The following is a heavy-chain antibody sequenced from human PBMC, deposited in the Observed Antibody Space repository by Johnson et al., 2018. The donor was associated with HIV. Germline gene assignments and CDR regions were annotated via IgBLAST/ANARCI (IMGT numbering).Heavy chain of an antibody. V-gene: IGHV3-15*01. D-gene: IGHD2/OR15-2a*01. CDR1: GFTFSSYG. J-gene: IGHJ3*02. Sequence: VQLVESGGGVVRPGGSLRLSCVASGFTFSSYGMHWVRQAPGKGLEWVGRIKSKTNGGTTDYAAPVKGRFTISRDDSKNTLYLQMNSLKTEDTAVYYCTTSLLEYPGAGFDIWGQGTMVTVSS. CDR3: TTSLLEYPGAGFDI. CDR2: IKSKTNGGTT.